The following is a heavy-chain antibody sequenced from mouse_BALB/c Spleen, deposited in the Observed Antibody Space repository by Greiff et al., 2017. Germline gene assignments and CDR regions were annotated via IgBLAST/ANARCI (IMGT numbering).Heavy chain of an antibody. D-gene: IGHD2-1*01. CDR1: GFTFSSFG. J-gene: IGHJ4*01. Sequence: EVKLVESGAGLVQPGGSLKLSCAASGFTFSSFGMHWVRQAPEQGLEWVAYISSGSSTTYYADTVKGRFTISRDNSENTLFLQMTSLRSEDTAMYNCARGGNYVRYAVDYWGQGTSVTVSS. CDR3: ARGGNYVRYAVDY. CDR2: ISSGSSTT. V-gene: IGHV5-17*02.